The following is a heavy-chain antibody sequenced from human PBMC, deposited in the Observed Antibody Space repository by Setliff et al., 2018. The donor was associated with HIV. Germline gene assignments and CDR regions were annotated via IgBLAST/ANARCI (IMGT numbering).Heavy chain of an antibody. Sequence: GASVKVSCKASGYRFNTYGISWVRQAPGQGLEWMGWISPYNGDTRFAQSLQGRVTLTTDTSTNTAYMEMRTLRSDDTAVYYCVRGVTRDISGCYRDEYFQHWGQGTPVTVSS. CDR2: ISPYNGDT. V-gene: IGHV1-18*01. CDR3: VRGVTRDISGCYRDEYFQH. CDR1: GYRFNTYG. J-gene: IGHJ1*01. D-gene: IGHD3-22*01.